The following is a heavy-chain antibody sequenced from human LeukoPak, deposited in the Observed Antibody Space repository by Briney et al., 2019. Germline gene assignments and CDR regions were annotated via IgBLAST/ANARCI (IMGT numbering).Heavy chain of an antibody. CDR2: IKEDGSEK. V-gene: IGHV3-7*01. CDR1: GFTFSNYW. D-gene: IGHD3-10*02. Sequence: GGSLRLSCAASGFTFSNYWMSWVRQAPGKVLEWVANIKEDGSEKYYVDSVKGRFTISRDNAKNSLYLQMNSLRAEDTAVYYCAELGITMIGGVWGKGTTVTISS. J-gene: IGHJ6*04. CDR3: AELGITMIGGV.